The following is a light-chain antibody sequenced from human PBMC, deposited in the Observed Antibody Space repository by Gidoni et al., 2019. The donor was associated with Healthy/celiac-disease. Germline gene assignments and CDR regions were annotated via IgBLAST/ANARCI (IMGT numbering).Light chain of an antibody. Sequence: QSALPQPASVSGSPGQSIPISCTGTSSDVGGYNYVSWYQQPPGKAPKLMIYEVSNRPSGVSNRFSGSKSGNTASLTISGLQAEDEADYYCSSYTSSSPYVFGTGTKVTVL. CDR1: SSDVGGYNY. CDR2: EVS. J-gene: IGLJ1*01. V-gene: IGLV2-14*01. CDR3: SSYTSSSPYV.